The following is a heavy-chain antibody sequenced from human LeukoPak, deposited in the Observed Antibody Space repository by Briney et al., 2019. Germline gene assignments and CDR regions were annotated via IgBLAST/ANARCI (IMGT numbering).Heavy chain of an antibody. CDR1: GGSISSSNW. D-gene: IGHD3-9*01. Sequence: SGTLSLTCAVSGGSISSSNWWSWVRQPPGKGLEWIGEINHSGSTNYNPSLKSRVTISVDTSKNQFSLKLSSVTAADTAVYYCASPRTLRYFDWSRRNDAFDIWGQGTMVTVSS. CDR3: ASPRTLRYFDWSRRNDAFDI. V-gene: IGHV4-4*02. CDR2: INHSGST. J-gene: IGHJ3*02.